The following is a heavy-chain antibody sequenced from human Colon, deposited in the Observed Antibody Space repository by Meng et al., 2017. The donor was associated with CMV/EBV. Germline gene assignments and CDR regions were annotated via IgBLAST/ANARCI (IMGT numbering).Heavy chain of an antibody. J-gene: IGHJ5*02. CDR1: GFTVTDHY. CDR3: ARVWRGRWFAP. V-gene: IGHV3-72*01. Sequence: CAASGFTVTDHYMDWVRLAPGKGLEWVGRIRNKANSYTTEYAASVKGRFTISRDDSKNSVYLQMNSLKTEDTAVYYGARVWRGRWFAPWGQGTLVTVSS. D-gene: IGHD2-21*01. CDR2: IRNKANSYTT.